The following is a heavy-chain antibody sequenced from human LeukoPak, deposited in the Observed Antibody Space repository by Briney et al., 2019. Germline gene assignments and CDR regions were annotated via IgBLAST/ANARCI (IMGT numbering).Heavy chain of an antibody. V-gene: IGHV4-59*01. J-gene: IGHJ4*02. CDR1: GGSISSYY. CDR3: AGTAAGYCSGGSCWGC. Sequence: SETLSLTCTVSGGSISSYYWSWIRQPPGKGLEWIGYIYYSGSTNYNPSLKSRVTISVDTSKNQISLKLSSVTAADTAVYYCAGTAAGYCSGGSCWGCWGQGTLVTVSS. D-gene: IGHD2-15*01. CDR2: IYYSGST.